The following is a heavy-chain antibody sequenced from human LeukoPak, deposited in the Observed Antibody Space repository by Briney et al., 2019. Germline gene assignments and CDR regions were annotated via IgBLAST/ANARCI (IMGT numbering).Heavy chain of an antibody. D-gene: IGHD2-2*01. J-gene: IGHJ4*02. V-gene: IGHV4-34*01. CDR3: ARQGCSSTSCYFDY. Sequence: SETPSLTCAVYGGSFSDYYWSWIRQPPGKGLEWIGEINHSGSTNYNPSLKSRVTISVDTSKNQFSLNLSSVTAADTAVYYCARQGCSSTSCYFDYWGQGTLVTVSP. CDR1: GGSFSDYY. CDR2: INHSGST.